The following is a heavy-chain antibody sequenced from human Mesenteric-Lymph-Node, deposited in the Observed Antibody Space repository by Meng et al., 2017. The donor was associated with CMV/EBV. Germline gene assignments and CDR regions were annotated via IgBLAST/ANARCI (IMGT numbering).Heavy chain of an antibody. Sequence: ASGFTFRSYAMSWVRQAPGKGLEWVSAISGSGGSTYYADSVKGRFTISRDNSKNTLYLQMNSLRAEDTAVYYCAKDFSSRLYYFDYWGQGTLVTVSS. D-gene: IGHD6-13*01. CDR2: ISGSGGST. V-gene: IGHV3-23*01. CDR1: GFTFRSYA. J-gene: IGHJ4*02. CDR3: AKDFSSRLYYFDY.